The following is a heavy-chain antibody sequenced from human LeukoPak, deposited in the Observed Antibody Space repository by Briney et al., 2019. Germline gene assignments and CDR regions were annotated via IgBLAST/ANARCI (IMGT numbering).Heavy chain of an antibody. V-gene: IGHV3-53*01. D-gene: IGHD3-10*01. J-gene: IGHJ4*02. CDR2: IYSGGST. CDR3: ARAKPKNMVRGLIMRRESRYYFDY. Sequence: GGSLRLSCAASGFTVSSNYMSWVRQAPWKGLEWVSVIYSGGSTYYADSVKGRFTISRDNSKSTLYIQMNSLRAEDTAVYYCARAKPKNMVRGLIMRRESRYYFDYWGQGTLVTVSS. CDR1: GFTVSSNY.